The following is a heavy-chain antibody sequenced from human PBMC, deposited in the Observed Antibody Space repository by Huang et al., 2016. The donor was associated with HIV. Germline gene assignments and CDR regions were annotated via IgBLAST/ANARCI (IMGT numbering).Heavy chain of an antibody. Sequence: QVHLVQSGAEVKKPGASVKVSCKASGYTFTNYDINWVRQAPGRGVEWMGWMNPNTGNPGFAQSFQGRVTMTRKTSITTAYMELTSLTSEDTAVYYCARSAYGDFDYWGLGTLVIVSS. CDR1: GYTFTNYD. CDR3: ARSAYGDFDY. D-gene: IGHD4-17*01. J-gene: IGHJ4*02. CDR2: MNPNTGNP. V-gene: IGHV1-8*02.